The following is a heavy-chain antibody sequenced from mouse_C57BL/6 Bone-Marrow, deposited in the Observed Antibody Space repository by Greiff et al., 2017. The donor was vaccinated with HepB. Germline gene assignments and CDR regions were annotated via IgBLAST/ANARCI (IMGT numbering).Heavy chain of an antibody. CDR1: GFNFSDYG. D-gene: IGHD1-1*01. J-gene: IGHJ4*01. CDR2: ISSGSSTI. V-gene: IGHV5-17*01. CDR3: ARQDYYGIHLLYYAMDY. Sequence: EVKVVESGGGLVKPGGSLKLSCAASGFNFSDYGMHWVRQAPEKGLEWVAYISSGSSTIYYADTVKGRFTISRDNAKNTLFLQMTSLRSEDTAMYYCARQDYYGIHLLYYAMDYLSQGTSVTVSS.